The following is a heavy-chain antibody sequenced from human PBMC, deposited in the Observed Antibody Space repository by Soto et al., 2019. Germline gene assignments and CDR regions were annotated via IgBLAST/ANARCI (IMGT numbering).Heavy chain of an antibody. CDR3: AGCWGVGVAGMDV. D-gene: IGHD3-16*01. Sequence: QVQLQESGPRLVKSSQTLYLTCTVSGGSINSGDYYWSWIRQSPGKGLEWVGYMYYSGITDYNASLKSRITMSMDTSKNQFSLKLNSVTAADTAVYFCAGCWGVGVAGMDVWGQGTTVTVSS. CDR1: GGSINSGDYY. CDR2: MYYSGIT. V-gene: IGHV4-30-4*01. J-gene: IGHJ6*02.